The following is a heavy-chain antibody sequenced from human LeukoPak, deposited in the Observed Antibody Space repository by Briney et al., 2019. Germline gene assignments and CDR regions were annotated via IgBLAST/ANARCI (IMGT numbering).Heavy chain of an antibody. CDR3: ARAVVGATRGIDY. J-gene: IGHJ4*02. CDR2: INPSGGST. D-gene: IGHD1-26*01. V-gene: IGHV1-46*01. Sequence: ASVKVSCKASGYTFTSYYMHWVRQAPGQGLEWMGIINPSGGSTSYAQKFQGRVTMTRDTSTSTVCMELSSLRSDDTAVYYCARAVVGATRGIDYWGQGTLVTVSS. CDR1: GYTFTSYY.